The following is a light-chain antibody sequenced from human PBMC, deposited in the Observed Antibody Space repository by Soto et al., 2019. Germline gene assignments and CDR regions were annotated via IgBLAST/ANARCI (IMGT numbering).Light chain of an antibody. Sequence: DIQMTQSPSSLSASVRDRVTITCRASQGISNSLAWYQQKPGKDPKLLIYAASTLQSGVPSRFSGSGSGTYFSLTISILEPDEVATYYCQKYDSAAWTFGQGTKVEIK. CDR2: AAS. V-gene: IGKV1-27*01. J-gene: IGKJ1*01. CDR3: QKYDSAAWT. CDR1: QGISNS.